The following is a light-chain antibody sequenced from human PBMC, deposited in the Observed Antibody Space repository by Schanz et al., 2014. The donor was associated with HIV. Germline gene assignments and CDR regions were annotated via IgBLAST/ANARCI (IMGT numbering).Light chain of an antibody. J-gene: IGKJ4*01. V-gene: IGKV3-20*01. CDR1: QSVSSN. CDR2: GAS. CDR3: QQYGSSPLT. Sequence: EIVMTQSPATLSVSPGERATLSCRASQSVSSNLAWYQQKPGQAPTLLIFGASIRATGIPDRFSGSGSGTDFTLTISRLEPEDFAVYYCQQYGSSPLTFGGGTKVEIK.